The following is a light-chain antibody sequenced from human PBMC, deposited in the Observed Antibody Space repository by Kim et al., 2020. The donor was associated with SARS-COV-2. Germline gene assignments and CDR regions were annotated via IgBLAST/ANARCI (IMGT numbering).Light chain of an antibody. J-gene: IGKJ2*01. CDR2: GAS. CDR1: QSVSSN. Sequence: EIVMTQSPATLSVSPGERATLSCRASQSVSSNLAWYHQKPGQPPRLLIYGASTRATGIPTRFSGSWSGTAFNLTISSLQSEDFAVYYCQQYNNWPLYTLGQGTKLEI. CDR3: QQYNNWPLYT. V-gene: IGKV3-15*01.